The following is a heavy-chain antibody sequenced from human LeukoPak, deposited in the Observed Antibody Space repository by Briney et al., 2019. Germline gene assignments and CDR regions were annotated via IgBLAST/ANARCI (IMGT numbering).Heavy chain of an antibody. D-gene: IGHD2-15*01. V-gene: IGHV1-69*13. CDR1: VGTFSSYA. J-gene: IGHJ5*02. CDR3: ARGSGYGSGGSCRNWFDP. CDR2: IIPIFGTA. Sequence: SVKVSCKPSVGTFSSYAISWVRQAPGQGLEWMGGIIPIFGTANYAQKFQGRVTITADESTSTAYMELSSLRSEETAVYYCARGSGYGSGGSCRNWFDPWGKGTLVTVSS.